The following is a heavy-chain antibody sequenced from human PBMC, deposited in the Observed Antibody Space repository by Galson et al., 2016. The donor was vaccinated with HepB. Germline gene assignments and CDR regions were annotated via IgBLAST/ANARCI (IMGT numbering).Heavy chain of an antibody. CDR3: AKERSQSYSDC. V-gene: IGHV3-30-3*02. D-gene: IGHD3-10*01. Sequence: SLRLSCAASGFDFNDSSMHWVRQSPGKGLEWVAGISFDGRNGYYADSVKGRFIISRDNSKNTLYLQMNSLRVEDTAIYYCAKERSQSYSDCWGQGALVTVSA. CDR1: GFDFNDSS. CDR2: ISFDGRNG. J-gene: IGHJ4*02.